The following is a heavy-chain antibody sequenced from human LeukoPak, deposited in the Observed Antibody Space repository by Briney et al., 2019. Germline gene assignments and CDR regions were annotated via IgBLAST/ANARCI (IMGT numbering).Heavy chain of an antibody. CDR1: GGSISSSSYY. Sequence: SETLSLTCTVSGGSISSSSYYWGWVRQPPGKGLEWIGSIYYSGSTYYNPSLKSRVTISVDTSKNQFSLKLSSVTAADTAVYYCASGPNWNFDYWGQGTLVTVSS. CDR2: IYYSGST. V-gene: IGHV4-39*01. CDR3: ASGPNWNFDY. J-gene: IGHJ4*02. D-gene: IGHD1-1*01.